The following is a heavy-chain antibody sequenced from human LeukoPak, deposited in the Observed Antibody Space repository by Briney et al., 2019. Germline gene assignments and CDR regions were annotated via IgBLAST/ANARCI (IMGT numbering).Heavy chain of an antibody. V-gene: IGHV4-39*01. Sequence: SETLSLTCSVSGGSISSSDYYWGWIRQPPGKGLEWIGSIYYSGSTYYNPSLKSRVTISVDTSKNQFSLKLSSVTAADTAVYYCARRRLSGVRGGDYFDYWGQGTLVTVSS. D-gene: IGHD3-10*01. CDR2: IYYSGST. J-gene: IGHJ4*02. CDR1: GGSISSSDYY. CDR3: ARRRLSGVRGGDYFDY.